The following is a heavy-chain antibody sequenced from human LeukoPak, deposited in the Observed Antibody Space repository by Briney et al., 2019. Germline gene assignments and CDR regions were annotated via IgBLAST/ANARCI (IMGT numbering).Heavy chain of an antibody. D-gene: IGHD3-16*01. CDR3: ARDRYALTFDY. Sequence: SETLSLTCTVSGGSVSSDSYYWSWIRQPPGKKLERIGYIYNSGNTNYNPSLKSRVTMSVDTSKNQFSLKLSSVTAADTAVYYCARDRYALTFDYWGQGTLVTVSS. J-gene: IGHJ4*02. CDR1: GGSVSSDSYY. V-gene: IGHV4-61*01. CDR2: IYNSGNT.